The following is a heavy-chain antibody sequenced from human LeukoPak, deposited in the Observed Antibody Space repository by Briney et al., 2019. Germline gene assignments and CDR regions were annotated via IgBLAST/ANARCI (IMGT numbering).Heavy chain of an antibody. CDR2: ISTDGYTT. J-gene: IGHJ4*02. Sequence: GGSLRLSCAASGLAFSAYKMHWVRQAPRKGLVCVSRISTDGYTTDYADFVQGRFTASRDNTKNTWSLEMNSLRAEDTAVYFCARVPLRYDYDWGSYRMGNYFDHWGQGILVTVSS. D-gene: IGHD3-16*02. CDR3: ARVPLRYDYDWGSYRMGNYFDH. CDR1: GLAFSAYK. V-gene: IGHV3-74*01.